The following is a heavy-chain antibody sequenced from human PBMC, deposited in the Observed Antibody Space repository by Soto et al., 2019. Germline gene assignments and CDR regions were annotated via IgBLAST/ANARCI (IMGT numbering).Heavy chain of an antibody. CDR2: IGGSGGYK. CDR1: GFFFSSYA. D-gene: IGHD6-13*01. J-gene: IGHJ4*02. CDR3: AKDAAMVSSTFNYFDY. V-gene: IGHV3-23*01. Sequence: EVQLLESGGGLVQPGGSLRLYCAASGFFFSSYAMSWVRQAPGKGLEWVSGIGGSGGYKSYADSVKGRFTISRDNSKNTLCLPMESLGAEDAAVYYGAKDAAMVSSTFNYFDYWGQGTLVAVSS.